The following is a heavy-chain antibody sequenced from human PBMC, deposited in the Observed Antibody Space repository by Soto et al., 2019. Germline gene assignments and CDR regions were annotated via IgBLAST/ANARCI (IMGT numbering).Heavy chain of an antibody. J-gene: IGHJ6*02. Sequence: QVQLQESGPGLVKPSQTLSLTCTVSGGSISSGGYYWSWIRQHPGKGLEWIGYIYYSGATYYNPGLKGRGSIAVDTSKNQFSLKVSAVTAADTAVYYCARGGLGYCSGGSCYSAELSRYYYGMDVWGQGTTVTVSS. D-gene: IGHD2-15*01. V-gene: IGHV4-31*03. CDR1: GGSISSGGYY. CDR2: IYYSGAT. CDR3: ARGGLGYCSGGSCYSAELSRYYYGMDV.